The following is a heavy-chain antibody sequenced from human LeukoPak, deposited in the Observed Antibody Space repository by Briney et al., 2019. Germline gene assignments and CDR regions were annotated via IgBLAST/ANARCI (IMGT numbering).Heavy chain of an antibody. CDR1: GETFSGYS. V-gene: IGHV4-34*01. CDR3: ARLGYHLLYAYYYYYMDV. Sequence: SSETLSLTCAVYGETFSGYSWGWIRQPPGKGLEWIGEIDHSGNTNYNPSLKSRVTISVATSKSQFSLKLTSLTVADTAVYYCARLGYHLLYAYYYYYMDVWGRGTPITVFS. J-gene: IGHJ6*03. D-gene: IGHD2-2*02. CDR2: IDHSGNT.